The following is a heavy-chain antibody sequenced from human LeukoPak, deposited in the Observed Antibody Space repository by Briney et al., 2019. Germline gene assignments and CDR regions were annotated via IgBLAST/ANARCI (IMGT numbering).Heavy chain of an antibody. CDR2: INPKSGGT. Sequence: ASVKVSCKASGYTFTGYYMHWVRQAPGRGLEWMGWINPKSGGTNYAQKFQGRVTMTRDTSISTAYMELSSLRSEDTAVYYCARTLRRHCSGGSCYSPHLDYWGQGTLVTVSS. CDR1: GYTFTGYY. V-gene: IGHV1-2*02. J-gene: IGHJ4*02. CDR3: ARTLRRHCSGGSCYSPHLDY. D-gene: IGHD2-15*01.